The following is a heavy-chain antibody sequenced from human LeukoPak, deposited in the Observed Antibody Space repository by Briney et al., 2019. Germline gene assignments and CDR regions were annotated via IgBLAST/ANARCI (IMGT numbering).Heavy chain of an antibody. D-gene: IGHD3-22*01. CDR1: GNTFTSYG. CDR3: SRDASYYYDSSGYYFEY. Sequence: ATVKLSCKASGNTFTSYGISWVRLAHGQGHELMGSISGHNDNTNYAQKLQRRVTMTTDASTSTAYMELKSLRSADTDAYYCSRDASYYYDSSGYYFEYWGQGTLVTVSS. V-gene: IGHV1-18*01. CDR2: ISGHNDNT. J-gene: IGHJ4*02.